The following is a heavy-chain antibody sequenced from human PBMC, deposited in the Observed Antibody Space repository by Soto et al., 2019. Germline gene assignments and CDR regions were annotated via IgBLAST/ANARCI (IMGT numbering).Heavy chain of an antibody. CDR3: ARGRGYDFWSGYPRANWFDP. Sequence: SETLSLTCAVYGGSFSGCYWGWIRQPPGKXLEWIGEINHSGSTNYNPSLKSRVTISVDTSKNQFSLKLSSVTAADTAVYYCARGRGYDFWSGYPRANWFDPWGQGTLVTVSS. D-gene: IGHD3-3*01. V-gene: IGHV4-34*01. CDR1: GGSFSGCY. J-gene: IGHJ5*02. CDR2: INHSGST.